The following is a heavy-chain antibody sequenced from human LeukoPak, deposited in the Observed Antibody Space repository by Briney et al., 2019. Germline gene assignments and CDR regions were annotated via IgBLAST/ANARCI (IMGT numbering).Heavy chain of an antibody. CDR1: GGSISSYY. J-gene: IGHJ4*02. Sequence: SETLSLTCTVSGGSISSYYWSWIRQPPGKGLEWIGYIYYSGSTNYNPSLKSRVTISVDTSKSQFSLKLSSVTAADTAVYYCARARRWGGYFDYWGQGTLVTVSS. CDR3: ARARRWGGYFDY. D-gene: IGHD4-23*01. V-gene: IGHV4-59*01. CDR2: IYYSGST.